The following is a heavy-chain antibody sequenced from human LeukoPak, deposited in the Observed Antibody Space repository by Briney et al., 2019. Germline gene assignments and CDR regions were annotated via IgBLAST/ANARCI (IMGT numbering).Heavy chain of an antibody. J-gene: IGHJ3*01. CDR3: AKRWATTAATDAFDL. CDR1: GFTFGSYA. D-gene: IGHD2-21*02. CDR2: ISASDGST. V-gene: IGHV3-23*01. Sequence: PGGSLRLSCAASGFTFGSYAMGWVRQAPGKGLQWVSTISASDGSTFYADSVKGRFTISRDNSENTLFLQMSSLRGDDTAVYYCAKRWATTAATDAFDLWGQGTMVTVSS.